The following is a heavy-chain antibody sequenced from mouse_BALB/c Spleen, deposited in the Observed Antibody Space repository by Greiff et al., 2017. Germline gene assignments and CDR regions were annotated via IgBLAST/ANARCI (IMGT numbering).Heavy chain of an antibody. CDR1: GYTFTDYN. CDR3: ARLAPIFFDY. CDR2: INPNNGGT. J-gene: IGHJ2*01. Sequence: EVQLQQSGPELVKPGASVKIPCKASGYTFTDYNMDWVKQSHGKSLEWIGDINPNNGGTIYNQKFKGKATLTVDKSSSTAYMELRSLTSEDTAVYYCARLAPIFFDYWGQGTTLTVSS. V-gene: IGHV1-18*01.